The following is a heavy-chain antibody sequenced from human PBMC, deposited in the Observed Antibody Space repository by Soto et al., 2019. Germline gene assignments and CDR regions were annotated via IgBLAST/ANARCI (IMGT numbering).Heavy chain of an antibody. Sequence: PSETLSLTCTVSGGSIGSGGYYWSWIRQHPGKGLEWIGDIYYSGSTSYNPSLRGRVIISVNTSKNQFSLKLNSVTAADTAFYYCARGRTYDYGNNPVDYWGQGTLVTVSS. CDR3: ARGRTYDYGNNPVDY. CDR1: GGSIGSGGYY. D-gene: IGHD4-17*01. J-gene: IGHJ4*02. V-gene: IGHV4-31*03. CDR2: IYYSGST.